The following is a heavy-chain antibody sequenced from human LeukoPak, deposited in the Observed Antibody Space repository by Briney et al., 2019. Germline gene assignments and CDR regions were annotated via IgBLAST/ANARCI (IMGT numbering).Heavy chain of an antibody. Sequence: GASVKVSCKASGYTFSNFYMHWVRQAPGQGLEWMGIINPSGGSTNYAQKFQGRVTITADESTSTAYMELSSLRSEDTAVYYCARTPGYSYASYYFDYWGQGTLVTVSS. V-gene: IGHV1-46*01. CDR2: INPSGGST. D-gene: IGHD5-18*01. CDR1: GYTFSNFY. CDR3: ARTPGYSYASYYFDY. J-gene: IGHJ4*02.